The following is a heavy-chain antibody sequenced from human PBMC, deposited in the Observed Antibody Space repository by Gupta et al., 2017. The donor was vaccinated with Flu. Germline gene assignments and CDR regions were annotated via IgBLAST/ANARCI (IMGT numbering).Heavy chain of an antibody. D-gene: IGHD3/OR15-3a*01. V-gene: IGHV3-74*03. J-gene: IGHJ1*01. CDR3: ALDYTDLDC. Sequence: EVQLVESGGALIQPGGSLRLSCTASGFTFASYWMHWVRQVPGERLEWVSRIASDGTMTTYADSVRGRFTTSRDNAKMMLLRQRSRLTVDYSAVYYCALDYTDLDCWGQGTLVTFSS. CDR2: IASDGTMT. CDR1: GFTFASYW.